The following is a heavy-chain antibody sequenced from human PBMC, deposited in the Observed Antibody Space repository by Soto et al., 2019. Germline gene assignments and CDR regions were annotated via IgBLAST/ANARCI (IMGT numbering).Heavy chain of an antibody. CDR1: GFTFTNHW. J-gene: IGHJ5*02. CDR2: INPSGDKT. CDR3: ARDTSESDLAWWFYP. V-gene: IGHV1-46*01. Sequence: ASVKVSCKASGFTFTNHWTQWVRQAPGQGLEWMGVINPSGDKTSYARRFQGRLTLTTDTSTSTVYMELSSLRSDDTAIYYCARDTSESDLAWWFYPWG.